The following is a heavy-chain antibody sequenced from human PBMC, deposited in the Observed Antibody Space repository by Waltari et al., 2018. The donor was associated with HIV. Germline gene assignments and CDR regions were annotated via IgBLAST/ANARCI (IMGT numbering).Heavy chain of an antibody. CDR1: GFTFSNAW. CDR2: IKSKTDGGTT. V-gene: IGHV3-15*01. CDR3: TTDPPLKGHDFWSGYYGRAPFDY. D-gene: IGHD3-3*01. J-gene: IGHJ4*02. Sequence: EVQLVESGGGLVKPGGSLRLSCAASGFTFSNAWMSWVRQAPGKGPAWVGRIKSKTDGGTTDYAAPVKGRFTISRDDSKNTLYLQMNSLKTEDTAVYYCTTDPPLKGHDFWSGYYGRAPFDYWGQGTLVTVSS.